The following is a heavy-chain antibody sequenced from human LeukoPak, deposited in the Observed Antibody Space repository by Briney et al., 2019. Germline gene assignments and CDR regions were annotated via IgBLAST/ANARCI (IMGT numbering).Heavy chain of an antibody. Sequence: SETLSLTCAVSGYSISSGYYWGWIRQPPGKGLEWIGSIYHSGSTYYNPSLKSRVTISVDTSKNQFSLKLSSVTAADTAVYYCARGSADDFWSGYSPNWFDPWGQGTPVTVSS. V-gene: IGHV4-38-2*01. CDR1: GYSISSGYY. J-gene: IGHJ5*02. CDR2: IYHSGST. CDR3: ARGSADDFWSGYSPNWFDP. D-gene: IGHD3-3*01.